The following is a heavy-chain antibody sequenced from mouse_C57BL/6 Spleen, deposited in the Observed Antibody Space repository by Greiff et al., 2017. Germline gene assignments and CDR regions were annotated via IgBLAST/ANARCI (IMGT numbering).Heavy chain of an antibody. CDR3: ARYDGYYDYAMDY. V-gene: IGHV1-54*01. CDR2: INPGSGGT. CDR1: GYAFTNYL. D-gene: IGHD2-3*01. J-gene: IGHJ4*01. Sequence: QVQLQQSGAELVRPGTSVKVSCKASGYAFTNYLLEWVKQRPGQGLEWIGVINPGSGGTNYNEKFKGKATLTADKSSSTAYMQLSSLTSEDSAVYFCARYDGYYDYAMDYWGQGTSVTVSS.